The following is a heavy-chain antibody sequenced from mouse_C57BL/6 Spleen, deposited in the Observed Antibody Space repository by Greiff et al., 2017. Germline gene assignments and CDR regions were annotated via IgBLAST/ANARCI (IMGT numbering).Heavy chain of an antibody. D-gene: IGHD1-1*01. CDR1: GFNIKDYY. J-gene: IGHJ2*01. CDR3: DRYCGSCYDFDY. Sequence: EVQLQQSGAELVKPGASVKLSCTASGFNIKDYYMHWVKQRPEQGLEWIGRIDPEDGDTKYAPQFKGQDTITADTSSNTAYLQLSRLTSEDTAVDYYDRYCGSCYDFDYWGQGTTLTVSS. CDR2: IDPEDGDT. V-gene: IGHV14-2*01.